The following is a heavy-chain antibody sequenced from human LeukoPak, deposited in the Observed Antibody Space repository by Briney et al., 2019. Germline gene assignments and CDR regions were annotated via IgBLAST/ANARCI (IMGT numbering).Heavy chain of an antibody. CDR2: IWYDGSNK. CDR3: ARDRTYYDFWSGYFKHRQLDGMDV. Sequence: GGSLRLSCAASGFTFSSYGMHWVRQAPGKGLEWVAVIWYDGSNKYYADSVKGRFTISRDNSKNTLYLQMNSLRAEDTAVYYCARDRTYYDFWSGYFKHRQLDGMDVWGQGTTVTVSS. D-gene: IGHD3-3*01. CDR1: GFTFSSYG. V-gene: IGHV3-33*01. J-gene: IGHJ6*02.